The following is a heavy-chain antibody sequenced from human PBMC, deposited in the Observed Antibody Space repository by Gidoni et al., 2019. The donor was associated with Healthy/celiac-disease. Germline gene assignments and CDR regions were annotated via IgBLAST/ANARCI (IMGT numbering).Heavy chain of an antibody. V-gene: IGHV3-23*01. CDR3: AKVRYSDGCVY. CDR1: GFTFSSYA. D-gene: IGHD5-18*01. J-gene: IGHJ4*02. Sequence: EVQLLESGGGLVQPGGSLRLSCAASGFTFSSYAMSWVRQAPGTGLECVSAMSGSGGSTYYADSVKGRFTISRDNSKNTLYLQRNSLRAEDTAVYYCAKVRYSDGCVYWGQGTLVTVSS. CDR2: MSGSGGST.